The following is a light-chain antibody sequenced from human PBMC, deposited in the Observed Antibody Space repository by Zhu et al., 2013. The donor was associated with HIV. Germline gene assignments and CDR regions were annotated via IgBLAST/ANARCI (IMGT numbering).Light chain of an antibody. CDR2: AAS. J-gene: IGKJ1*01. V-gene: IGKV1-16*02. CDR3: QQYNSYPRT. Sequence: DIQMTQSPSSLSASVGDRVTITCRTSQSVYSSYLNWYQQKPGKAPKSLIYAASTLQRGVPSKFSGSGSGTEFTLTISSLQPEDFAVYYCQQYNSYPRTFGQGTKVEVK. CDR1: QSVYSSY.